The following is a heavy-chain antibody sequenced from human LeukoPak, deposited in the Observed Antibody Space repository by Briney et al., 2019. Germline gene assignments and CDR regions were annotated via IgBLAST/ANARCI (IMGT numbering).Heavy chain of an antibody. CDR2: IIPIFGTA. J-gene: IGHJ3*02. V-gene: IGHV1-69*05. Sequence: SVKVSCKASGGTFSSYAISWVRQAPGQGLEWMGGIIPIFGTANYAQKFQGRVTITTDESTSTAYMELSSLRSEDTAVYYCARTSYDFWSGYYFLGYAFDIWGQGTMVTVSS. CDR3: ARTSYDFWSGYYFLGYAFDI. D-gene: IGHD3-3*01. CDR1: GGTFSSYA.